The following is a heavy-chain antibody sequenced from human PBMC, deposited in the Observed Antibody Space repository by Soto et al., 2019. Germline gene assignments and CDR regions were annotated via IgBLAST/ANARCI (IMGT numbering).Heavy chain of an antibody. J-gene: IGHJ6*02. V-gene: IGHV3-30*18. CDR3: AKVVAPTPAYSGSYYPLDYYYYYGMDV. CDR2: ISYDGSNK. CDR1: GFTFSSYG. D-gene: IGHD1-26*01. Sequence: QVQLVESGGGVVQPGRSLRLSCAASGFTFSSYGMHWVRQAPGKGLEWVAVISYDGSNKYYADSVKGRFTISRDNSKNTLYLQMNSLRAEDTAVYYCAKVVAPTPAYSGSYYPLDYYYYYGMDVWGQGTTVTVSS.